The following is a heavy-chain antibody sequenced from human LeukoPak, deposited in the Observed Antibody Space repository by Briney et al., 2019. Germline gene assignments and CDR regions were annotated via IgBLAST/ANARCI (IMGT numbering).Heavy chain of an antibody. CDR2: ITTGSHYM. J-gene: IGHJ5*01. CDR1: GFTFSSYG. D-gene: IGHD4-11*01. Sequence: GGSLRLSCAASGFTFSSYGMHWVRQAPGKGLEWVSSITTGSHYMKYADSVKGRFSISRDNAAKLLYLHMTSLRAEDSAVYYCARAADYSNYAGWFDSWGQGIRVTVSS. V-gene: IGHV3-21*01. CDR3: ARAADYSNYAGWFDS.